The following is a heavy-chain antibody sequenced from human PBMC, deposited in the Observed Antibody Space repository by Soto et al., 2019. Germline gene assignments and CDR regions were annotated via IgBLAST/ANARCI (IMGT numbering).Heavy chain of an antibody. V-gene: IGHV3-23*01. J-gene: IGHJ4*02. CDR3: ANQYLDY. CDR1: GFTFTSYA. Sequence: LRLSCAASGFTFTSYAMSWVRQAPGKGLEWVSTVSAGGTTTYFADSVKGRFAISGDNSKNTVYLQMNSLRAEDTAVYYCANQYLDYWGPGTLVTVSS. CDR2: VSAGGTTT.